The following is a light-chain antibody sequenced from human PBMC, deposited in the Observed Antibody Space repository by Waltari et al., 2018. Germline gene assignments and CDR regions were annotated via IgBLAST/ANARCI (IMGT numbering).Light chain of an antibody. J-gene: IGKJ1*01. V-gene: IGKV1-12*01. Sequence: EIHMTQSPSSGSASVGDRVSMSCRASQDISTSFAWYQQKSGKAPSLLIYHSSTLQSGVPSRFSGAGTGTDFTLTINNLHPEDFATYFCQQGDTSPPTFGPGTKVELK. CDR3: QQGDTSPPT. CDR1: QDISTS. CDR2: HSS.